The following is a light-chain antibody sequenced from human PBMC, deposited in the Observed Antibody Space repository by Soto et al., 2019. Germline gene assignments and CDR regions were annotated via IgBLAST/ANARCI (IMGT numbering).Light chain of an antibody. CDR2: DAS. CDR3: QQRSNWPPLT. J-gene: IGKJ4*01. V-gene: IGKV3-11*01. Sequence: VLSQDATMCSFSWGARDYHYSRASQSVGNFLTWYQQKPGQAPRLLIYDASTRATGIPARFSGSGSGTDFTLTISSLEPEDFAVYYCQQRSNWPPLTFGGGTRVDI. CDR1: QSVGNF.